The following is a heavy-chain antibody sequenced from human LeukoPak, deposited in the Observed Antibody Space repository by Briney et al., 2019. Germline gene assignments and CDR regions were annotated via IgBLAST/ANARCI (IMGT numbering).Heavy chain of an antibody. CDR3: ARVPNYGSGSGFDP. D-gene: IGHD3-10*01. Sequence: ETLSLTCTVSGGSISSNYMSWVRQAPGKGLEWVSVIYSGGSTYYADSVKGRFTISRDNSKNTLYLQMNSLRAEDTAVYYCARVPNYGSGSGFDPWGQGTLVTVSS. CDR1: GGSISSNY. V-gene: IGHV3-53*01. J-gene: IGHJ5*02. CDR2: IYSGGST.